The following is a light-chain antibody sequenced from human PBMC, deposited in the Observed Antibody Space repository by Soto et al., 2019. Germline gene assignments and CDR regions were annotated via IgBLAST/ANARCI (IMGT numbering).Light chain of an antibody. CDR3: LQYGSSPWT. V-gene: IGKV3-20*01. CDR2: GAS. J-gene: IGKJ1*01. Sequence: ETVLTQSPGTLSWSPGERATLSCRASQTIRSNYLAWYRQTPGQAPRLLIYGASNRATGIADRFSGSGSGTDFPLIISRLEPEDFALYYCLQYGSSPWTFGQGTKVEIK. CDR1: QTIRSNY.